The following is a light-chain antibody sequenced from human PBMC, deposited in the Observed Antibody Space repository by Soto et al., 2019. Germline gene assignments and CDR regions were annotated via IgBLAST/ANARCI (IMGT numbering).Light chain of an antibody. Sequence: QYVLTQSSSASASLGSSVKLTCTLSSGHSSYIIAWHQQQPGKAPRYLMKLEGSGSYNKGSGVPDRFLGSSSGADRYLTISNLQFEDEADYYCETWDSNTRVFGGGTKLTVL. V-gene: IGLV4-60*02. CDR2: LEGSGSY. CDR3: ETWDSNTRV. J-gene: IGLJ3*02. CDR1: SGHSSYI.